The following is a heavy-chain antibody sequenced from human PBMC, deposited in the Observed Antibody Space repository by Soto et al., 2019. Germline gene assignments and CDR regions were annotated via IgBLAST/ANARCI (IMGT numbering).Heavy chain of an antibody. CDR2: MHYSGST. Sequence: SETLSLTCTVSGGSISSSSYYWGWIRQPPGKGLEWIGSMHYSGSTHYNPSLRSRVTIPVDTPKNQFSLKLSSATAADTAVYYCARYQSSGLEYWGQGSLVTVSS. J-gene: IGHJ4*02. CDR1: GGSISSSSYY. D-gene: IGHD6-19*01. V-gene: IGHV4-39*01. CDR3: ARYQSSGLEY.